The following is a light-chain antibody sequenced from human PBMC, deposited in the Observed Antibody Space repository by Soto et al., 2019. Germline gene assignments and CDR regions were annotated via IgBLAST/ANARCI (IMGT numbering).Light chain of an antibody. J-gene: IGKJ1*01. CDR1: QSVSSS. CDR2: GAS. V-gene: IGKV3-15*01. Sequence: EVVMTQSPDTLSVSPGERATLSCRASQSVSSSLAWYQQKPGQAPRLLIYGASTRATGVPARFSGSGSGTEFTLTISSLQSEDVAVYYYLHCHNSPPWTFGQGTRVEIK. CDR3: LHCHNSPPWT.